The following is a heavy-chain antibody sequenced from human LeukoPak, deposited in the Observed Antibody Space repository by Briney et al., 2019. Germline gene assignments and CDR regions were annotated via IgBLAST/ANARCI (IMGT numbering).Heavy chain of an antibody. V-gene: IGHV3-30-3*01. CDR1: GFTFSSYA. CDR3: ASSSSSLSPHDY. CDR2: ISYDGSNK. J-gene: IGHJ4*02. D-gene: IGHD6-6*01. Sequence: GRSLRLSCAASGFTFSSYAMHWVRQAPGKGLEWVAVISYDGSNKYYADSVKGRFTISRDNSKNTLYLQMNSLRAEDTAVYYCASSSSSLSPHDYWGQGTLVTVSS.